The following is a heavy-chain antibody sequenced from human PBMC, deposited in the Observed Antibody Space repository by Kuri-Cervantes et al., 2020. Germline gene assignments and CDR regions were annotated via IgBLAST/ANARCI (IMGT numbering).Heavy chain of an antibody. Sequence: ETLSLTCAASGFTVSSNYMSWVRQAPGKGLEWVSVIYSGGSTYYADSVKGRFTISRDNSKNTLYLQMNSLRAEDTAVYYCARDGYYGSGSYFGVGSWGQGTLVTVSS. CDR3: ARDGYYGSGSYFGVGS. CDR2: IYSGGST. CDR1: GFTVSSNY. J-gene: IGHJ4*02. V-gene: IGHV3-53*01. D-gene: IGHD3-10*01.